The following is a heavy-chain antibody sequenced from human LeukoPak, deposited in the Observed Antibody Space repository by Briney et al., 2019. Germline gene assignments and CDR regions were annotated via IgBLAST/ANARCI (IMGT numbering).Heavy chain of an antibody. CDR1: GGSISSSSYY. D-gene: IGHD1-26*01. Sequence: SETLSLTCTVSGGSISSSSYYWGWIRQPPGKGLEWIGSIYYSGSTYYNPSLKSRVTISVDTSKNQFSLKLSSATAADTAVYYCARAAYSGSYHSDYWGQGTLVTVSS. CDR2: IYYSGST. V-gene: IGHV4-39*07. CDR3: ARAAYSGSYHSDY. J-gene: IGHJ4*02.